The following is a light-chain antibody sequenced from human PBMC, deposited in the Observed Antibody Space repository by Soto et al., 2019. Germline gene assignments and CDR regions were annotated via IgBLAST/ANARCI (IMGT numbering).Light chain of an antibody. CDR2: GAP. Sequence: PGERATLSCRASQSVSTRLAWYQQRPGQAPRLLIYGAPTRATGVPARFSGSGSGTEFTLTISSLQSEDFAVYYCQQYNNWPPMYTFGQGTKLEI. CDR3: QQYNNWPPMYT. J-gene: IGKJ2*01. V-gene: IGKV3-15*01. CDR1: QSVSTR.